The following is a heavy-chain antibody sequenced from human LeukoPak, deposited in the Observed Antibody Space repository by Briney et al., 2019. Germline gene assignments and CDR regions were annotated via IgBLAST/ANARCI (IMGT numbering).Heavy chain of an antibody. CDR3: TRMTTGHDY. D-gene: IGHD4-17*01. CDR2: INHSGYT. V-gene: IGHV4-34*01. Sequence: SETLSLTCAVPGVSFNDYYWSWVRQTPGKGLEWIGEINHSGYTNDSPSLKSRVTLSIDTSRKQFSLNLRSVTVADTGIYYCTRMTTGHDYWGQGTLVTVSS. CDR1: GVSFNDYY. J-gene: IGHJ4*02.